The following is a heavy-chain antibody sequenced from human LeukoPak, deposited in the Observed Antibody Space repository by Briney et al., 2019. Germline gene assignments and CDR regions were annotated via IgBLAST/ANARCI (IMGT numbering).Heavy chain of an antibody. V-gene: IGHV3-9*01. J-gene: IGHJ4*01. Sequence: PGRSLKLSCAASGVTLDDYAMHWVRQAPGKGLEWVPGISWNSGSIGYADSVKGRFTISRDNAKNSLYLQMNSLRAEDTALYYCAKDYHYDRTYFDYWGHGTLVTVPS. CDR2: ISWNSGSI. CDR3: AKDYHYDRTYFDY. CDR1: GVTLDDYA. D-gene: IGHD3-3*01.